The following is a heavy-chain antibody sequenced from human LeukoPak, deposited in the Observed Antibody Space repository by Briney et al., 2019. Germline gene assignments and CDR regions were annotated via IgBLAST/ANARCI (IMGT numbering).Heavy chain of an antibody. CDR1: SGSFTGYY. V-gene: IGHV4-34*01. D-gene: IGHD5-12*01. CDR3: ARHIGGYYFDY. Sequence: SETLSLTCAVYSGSFTGYYWSWIRQPPGKGLEWIGEINHSGNTNYIPSLKSRVTISVDTSKNQFSLKLSSVTAADTAVYYCARHIGGYYFDYWGQGTLVTVSS. CDR2: INHSGNT. J-gene: IGHJ4*02.